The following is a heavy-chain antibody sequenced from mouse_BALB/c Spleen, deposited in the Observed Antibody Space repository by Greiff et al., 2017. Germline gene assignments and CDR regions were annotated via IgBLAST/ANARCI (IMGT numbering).Heavy chain of an antibody. D-gene: IGHD1-1*01. CDR3: ARPSIRDYYAMDY. CDR2: INPGSGGT. Sequence: VKLMESGAELVRPGTSVKVSCKASGYAFTNYLIEWVKQRPGQGLEWIGVINPGSGGTNYNEKFKGKATLTADKSSSTAYMQLSSLTSDDSAVYFCARPSIRDYYAMDYWGQGTSVTVSS. J-gene: IGHJ4*01. CDR1: GYAFTNYL. V-gene: IGHV1-54*01.